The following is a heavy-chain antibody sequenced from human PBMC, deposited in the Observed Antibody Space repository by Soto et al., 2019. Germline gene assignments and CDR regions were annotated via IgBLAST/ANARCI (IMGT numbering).Heavy chain of an antibody. CDR3: ARGRYGDY. CDR1: GYGFTTYG. V-gene: IGHV1-18*01. CDR2: ISAHNGNT. J-gene: IGHJ4*02. Sequence: QIHLVQSGAEVKKPGASVKVSCKGSGYGFTTYGITWVRQAPGQGLEWMAWISAHNGNTNYAQKLPGSVTVTRDTSTSTAYMELRSLRSDDTAVYYCARGRYGDYWGQGALVTVSS. D-gene: IGHD1-1*01.